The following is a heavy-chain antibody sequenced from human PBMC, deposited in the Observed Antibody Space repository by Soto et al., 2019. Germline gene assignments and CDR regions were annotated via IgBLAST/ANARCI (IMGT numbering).Heavy chain of an antibody. CDR1: GGSFSGYY. V-gene: IGHV4-34*01. Sequence: PSETLSLTCAVYGGSFSGYYWSWIRQPPGKGLEWIGEINHSGSTNYNPSLKSRVTISVDTSKNQFSLKLSSVTAADTAVYYCARGPSMRLMQFTRFFDYCGQGTLVTVSS. D-gene: IGHD2-2*01. J-gene: IGHJ4*02. CDR2: INHSGST. CDR3: ARGPSMRLMQFTRFFDY.